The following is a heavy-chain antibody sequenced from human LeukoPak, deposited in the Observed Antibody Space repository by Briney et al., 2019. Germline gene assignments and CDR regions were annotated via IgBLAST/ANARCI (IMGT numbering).Heavy chain of an antibody. J-gene: IGHJ4*02. CDR2: IYYSGTT. Sequence: SENLSPTFTVSGGSMSSYYWSWVRQPPGKGLAWIWYIYYSGTTNYNPSLKSRVTISVDTSKNQFSLKLRSVTAADTAVYYCARGVYIAAAQYGYWGQGTLVTVSS. CDR1: GGSMSSYY. CDR3: ARGVYIAAAQYGY. V-gene: IGHV4-59*01. D-gene: IGHD6-13*01.